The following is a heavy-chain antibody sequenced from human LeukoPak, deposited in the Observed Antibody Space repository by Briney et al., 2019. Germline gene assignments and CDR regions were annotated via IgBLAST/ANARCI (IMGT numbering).Heavy chain of an antibody. D-gene: IGHD6-19*01. Sequence: VASVKVSCKASGYTFTSYDINWVRQAPGQGLEWMGWISAYNGNTNYAQKLQGRITMTTDTSTSTAYMELRSLRSDDTAVYYCARDRAEQWLVPSTDYWGQGTLVTVSS. J-gene: IGHJ4*02. CDR2: ISAYNGNT. CDR1: GYTFTSYD. V-gene: IGHV1-18*01. CDR3: ARDRAEQWLVPSTDY.